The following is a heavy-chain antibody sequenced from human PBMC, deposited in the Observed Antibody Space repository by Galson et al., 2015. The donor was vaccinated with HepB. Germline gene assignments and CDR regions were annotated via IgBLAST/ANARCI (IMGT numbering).Heavy chain of an antibody. Sequence: SVKVSCKASGGTFSSYAISWVRQAPGQGLEWMGGIIPILGIANYAQKFQGRVTITADKSTSTAYMELSSLRSEDTAVYYCARGSGYSSSWFFRASYYYMDVWGKGTTVTVSS. CDR1: GGTFSSYA. J-gene: IGHJ6*03. CDR3: ARGSGYSSSWFFRASYYYMDV. CDR2: IIPILGIA. D-gene: IGHD6-13*01. V-gene: IGHV1-69*10.